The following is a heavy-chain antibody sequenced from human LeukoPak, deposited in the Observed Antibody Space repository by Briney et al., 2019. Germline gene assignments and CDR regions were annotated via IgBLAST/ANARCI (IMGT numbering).Heavy chain of an antibody. J-gene: IGHJ4*02. CDR1: GGSFSGYY. Sequence: SETLSLTCAVYGGSFSGYYWSWIRQPPGKGLEWMGEINHSGSTNYNPSLKSRVTISVDTSKNQFSLKLSSVTAADTAVYYCARALGDGYGGYWGQGTLVTVSS. CDR2: INHSGST. CDR3: ARALGDGYGGY. V-gene: IGHV4-34*01. D-gene: IGHD5-12*01.